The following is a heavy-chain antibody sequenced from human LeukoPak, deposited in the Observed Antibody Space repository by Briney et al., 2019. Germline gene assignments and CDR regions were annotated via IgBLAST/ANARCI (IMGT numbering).Heavy chain of an antibody. J-gene: IGHJ4*02. D-gene: IGHD3-22*01. CDR1: GGSFSGYY. CDR2: INHSGST. V-gene: IGHV4-34*01. CDR3: ARRAFVSYYYDSSGYFTGYFDY. Sequence: PSETLSLTCAVYGGSFSGYYWSWIRQPPGKGLEWIGEINHSGSTNYNPSLKSRVTISVDTSKNQFSLKLSSVTAADTAVYYCARRAFVSYYYDSSGYFTGYFDYWGQGTLVTVSS.